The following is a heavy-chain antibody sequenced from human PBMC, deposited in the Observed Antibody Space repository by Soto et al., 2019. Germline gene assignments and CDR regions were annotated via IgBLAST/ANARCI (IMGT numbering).Heavy chain of an antibody. CDR3: AKEYYHDSSCYWGLFDY. Sequence: QVQLVESGGGVVQPGRSLRLSCVASGFTFSTYGTHWVRQAPGKGLEWVAVISSDGSNKYYADSVKGRFTISRDNSKNTLYLQMNSLRAEDTAVYYCAKEYYHDSSCYWGLFDYWGQETLVTVSS. CDR2: ISSDGSNK. V-gene: IGHV3-30*18. J-gene: IGHJ4*02. CDR1: GFTFSTYG. D-gene: IGHD3-22*01.